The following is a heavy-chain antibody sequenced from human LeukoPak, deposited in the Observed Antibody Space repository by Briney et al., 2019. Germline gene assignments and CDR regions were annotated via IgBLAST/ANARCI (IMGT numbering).Heavy chain of an antibody. CDR1: GGSFRGYD. J-gene: IGHJ4*02. Sequence: SETLSLTCAVYGGSFRGYDWSGIRQPPGKGLEWIGEINHSGSTNYNPSLKSRVTISVDTSKNQFSLKLSSATVADTAVYYCASRIVPSSDFDYWGQGNLVTVSS. V-gene: IGHV4-34*01. CDR2: INHSGST. D-gene: IGHD5-12*01. CDR3: ASRIVPSSDFDY.